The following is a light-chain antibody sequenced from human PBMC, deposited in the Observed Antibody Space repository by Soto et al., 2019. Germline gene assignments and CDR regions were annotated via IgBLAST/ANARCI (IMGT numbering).Light chain of an antibody. Sequence: DIQMTQSPSTLSASVGDRVTITCRASQSVSNWLAWYQQKPGKAPNLLIYDASSLESGVPSRFSGSGSGTEFSLTISSLQPDDFATYYCQQYNSYSSFGQGTKLEIK. CDR1: QSVSNW. J-gene: IGKJ2*01. CDR3: QQYNSYSS. V-gene: IGKV1-5*01. CDR2: DAS.